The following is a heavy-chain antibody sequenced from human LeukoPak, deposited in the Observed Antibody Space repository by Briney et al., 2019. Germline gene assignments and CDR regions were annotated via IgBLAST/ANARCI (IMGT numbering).Heavy chain of an antibody. Sequence: PSETLSLTCAVYGGSFSGYYWSWIRQPPGKGLEWIGEINHSGSTNYNPSLKSRVTISVDTSKNQFSLKLSSVTAADTAVYYCARGRRYYDFWSGPTGSRYYFDYWGQGTLVTVSS. V-gene: IGHV4-34*01. J-gene: IGHJ4*02. D-gene: IGHD3-3*01. CDR1: GGSFSGYY. CDR3: ARGRRYYDFWSGPTGSRYYFDY. CDR2: INHSGST.